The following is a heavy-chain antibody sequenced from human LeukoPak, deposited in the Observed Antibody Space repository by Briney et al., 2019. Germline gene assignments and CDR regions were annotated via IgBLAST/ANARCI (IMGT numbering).Heavy chain of an antibody. V-gene: IGHV3-48*03. Sequence: PGGSLRLSCAASGFTFSSYEMNWVRQAPGKGLEWGSYISRGGSTIYYADSVRGRFTISRDNAKNSLYLQMNSLRAEDTAVYFCARDYCSGGSCYSNAFDIWGQGTMVTVSS. CDR3: ARDYCSGGSCYSNAFDI. CDR1: GFTFSSYE. J-gene: IGHJ3*02. D-gene: IGHD2-15*01. CDR2: ISRGGSTI.